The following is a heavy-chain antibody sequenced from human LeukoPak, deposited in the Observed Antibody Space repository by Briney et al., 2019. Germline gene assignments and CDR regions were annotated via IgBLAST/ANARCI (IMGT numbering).Heavy chain of an antibody. V-gene: IGHV4-59*01. CDR3: ARDPTSPSSAFDI. CDR1: GRSINSYY. Sequence: SETLSLTCTLSGRSINSYYWSWIRQFPGKGLEWLGYISYSGSTNYNPSPKSPVTIPVDTSKNQCSLKLSSVTAADTAVYYCARDPTSPSSAFDIWGQGTMVTVSS. CDR2: ISYSGST. J-gene: IGHJ3*02.